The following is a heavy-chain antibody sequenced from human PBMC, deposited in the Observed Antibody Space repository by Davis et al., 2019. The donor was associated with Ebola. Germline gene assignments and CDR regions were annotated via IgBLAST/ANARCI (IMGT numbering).Heavy chain of an antibody. D-gene: IGHD7-27*01. V-gene: IGHV5-51*01. CDR1: GYSFTNYW. CDR2: IFPGDSDT. CDR3: ASLRRTITGMDDGFDI. J-gene: IGHJ3*02. Sequence: KVSCKGSGYSFTNYWIVWVRQMPGKGLECLGIIFPGDSDTRYSPSFRGQVTISADKSSKTAFLQWSSLKASDTAMYYCASLRRTITGMDDGFDIWGQGTMVTVSS.